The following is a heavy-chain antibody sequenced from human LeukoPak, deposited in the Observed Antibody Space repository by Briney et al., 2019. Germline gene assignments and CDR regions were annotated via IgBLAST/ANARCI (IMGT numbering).Heavy chain of an antibody. D-gene: IGHD2-2*01. V-gene: IGHV3-64D*06. J-gene: IGHJ6*02. Sequence: GGSLRLSCSASGFTFSSYAMHWVRQAPGKGLEYVSAISSNGGSTYYADSVKGRFTISRDNSKNTLYLQMSSLRAEDTAVYYCVKGRYCSSTSCLTKYYYYGMDVWGQGTTVTVSS. CDR3: VKGRYCSSTSCLTKYYYYGMDV. CDR1: GFTFSSYA. CDR2: ISSNGGST.